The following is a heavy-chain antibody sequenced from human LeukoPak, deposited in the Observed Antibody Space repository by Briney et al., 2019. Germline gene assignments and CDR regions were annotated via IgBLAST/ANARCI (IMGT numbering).Heavy chain of an antibody. Sequence: PGRSLRLSCAASGFTFSSYGMHWVRQAPGEGLEWVAVIWYEGSNKYYADSVKGRFTISRDNSKNTLYLQMNSLRAEDTAVYYCARDGPQSYYDILTGYYQGPFDYWGQGTLVTVSS. V-gene: IGHV3-33*01. J-gene: IGHJ4*02. D-gene: IGHD3-9*01. CDR3: ARDGPQSYYDILTGYYQGPFDY. CDR1: GFTFSSYG. CDR2: IWYEGSNK.